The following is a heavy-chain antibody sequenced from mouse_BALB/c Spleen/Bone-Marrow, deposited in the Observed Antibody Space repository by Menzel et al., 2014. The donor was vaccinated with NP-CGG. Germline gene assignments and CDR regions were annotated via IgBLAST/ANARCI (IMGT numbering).Heavy chain of an antibody. V-gene: IGHV14-3*02. CDR2: IDPANGNT. J-gene: IGHJ4*01. CDR3: ARAYYYGSSYYVMDY. D-gene: IGHD1-1*01. CDR1: GFNIKDTY. Sequence: VQLQQSGTELVKPGASVKLSCTASGFNIKDTYMHWVKQRPEQGLEWIGRIDPANGNTRYDPKFQGKATITADTSCNTAYLQLTSLTSEDTAVYYCARAYYYGSSYYVMDYWGQGTSVTVSS.